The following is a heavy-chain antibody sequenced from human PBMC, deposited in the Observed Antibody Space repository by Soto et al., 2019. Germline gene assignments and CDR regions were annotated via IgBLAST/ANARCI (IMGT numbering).Heavy chain of an antibody. J-gene: IGHJ5*02. Sequence: ASVKVSCKASGYTFTSYGISWVRQAPGQGLEWMGWISAYNGNTNYAQKLQGRVTMTTDTSTSTAYMELRSLRSDDTAVYYCARVYDSSGYYYNWFDPWGQGTLVTVSS. CDR2: ISAYNGNT. V-gene: IGHV1-18*01. D-gene: IGHD3-22*01. CDR3: ARVYDSSGYYYNWFDP. CDR1: GYTFTSYG.